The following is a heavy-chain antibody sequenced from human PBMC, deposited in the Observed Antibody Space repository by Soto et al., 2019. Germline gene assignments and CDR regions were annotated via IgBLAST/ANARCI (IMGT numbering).Heavy chain of an antibody. D-gene: IGHD5-18*01. Sequence: PGGSLRLSCAASGFTFSNYAMHWVRQAPGKGLEWVSVIWYDGSSKYYANSVKGRFTVSRDNSTSTVYMELRNLRSDDTAVYYCARCIQQDYYYGMDVWGQGTTVTVSS. CDR1: GFTFSNYA. V-gene: IGHV3-33*01. J-gene: IGHJ6*02. CDR3: ARCIQQDYYYGMDV. CDR2: IWYDGSSK.